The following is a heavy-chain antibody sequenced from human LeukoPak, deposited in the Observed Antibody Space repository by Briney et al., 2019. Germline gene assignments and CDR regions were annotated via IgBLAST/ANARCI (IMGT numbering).Heavy chain of an antibody. J-gene: IGHJ3*02. CDR2: ISSSGSTI. CDR3: ARESSGWYSVEGAFDI. CDR1: GFTFSSYE. V-gene: IGHV3-48*03. D-gene: IGHD6-19*01. Sequence: GGSLRLSRAASGFTFSSYEMNWVRQAPGKGLEWVSYISSSGSTIYYADSVKGRFTISRDNAKNSLYLQMNSLRAEDTAVYYCARESSGWYSVEGAFDIWGQGTMVTVSS.